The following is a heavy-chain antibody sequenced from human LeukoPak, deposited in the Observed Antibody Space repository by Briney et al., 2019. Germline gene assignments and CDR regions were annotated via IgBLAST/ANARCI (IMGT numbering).Heavy chain of an antibody. CDR1: GFTFSNYA. CDR2: ISGSGGNT. Sequence: GGSLRLSCAASGFTFSNYAMSWVRQAPGKGLEWVSAISGSGGNTYYADSVKGRFTISRDNYLQMNSLRAEDTAVYYCAKGPQVDFDYWGQGTLVTVSS. J-gene: IGHJ4*02. V-gene: IGHV3-23*01. CDR3: AKGPQVDFDY.